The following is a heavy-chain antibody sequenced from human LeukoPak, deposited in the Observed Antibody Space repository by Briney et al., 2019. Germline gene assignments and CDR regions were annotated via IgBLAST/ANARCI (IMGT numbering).Heavy chain of an antibody. Sequence: SETLSLTCTVSGGSISSGGYYWSWIRQHPGKGLEWIGYIYYSGSTNYNPSLKSRVTISVDTSKNQFSLKLSSVTAADTAVYYCARGGTAPNWFDPWGQGTLVTVSS. J-gene: IGHJ5*02. CDR2: IYYSGST. CDR3: ARGGTAPNWFDP. V-gene: IGHV4-61*08. D-gene: IGHD1-1*01. CDR1: GGSISSGGYY.